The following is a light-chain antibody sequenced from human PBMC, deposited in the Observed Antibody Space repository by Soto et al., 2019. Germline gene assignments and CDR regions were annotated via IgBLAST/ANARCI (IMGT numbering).Light chain of an antibody. J-gene: IGKJ1*01. CDR2: DAS. CDR1: QSVRSN. CDR3: QQYNNWPET. V-gene: IGKV3-15*01. Sequence: EIVMTQSPATLSVSPGERATLSCRASQSVRSNVAWYQQKPGQAPRLLIYDASTRATGIPARFSGSGSGTEFTLTISSLQSEDFAVYYCQQYNNWPETFGQGTKVEI.